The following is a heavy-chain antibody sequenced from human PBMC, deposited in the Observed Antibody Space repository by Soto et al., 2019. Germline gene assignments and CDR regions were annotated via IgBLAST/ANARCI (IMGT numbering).Heavy chain of an antibody. CDR2: ISGSGGST. V-gene: IGHV3-23*01. CDR3: ARDWLRLTYYYGMDV. CDR1: GFTFSSYA. D-gene: IGHD5-12*01. Sequence: GGSLRLSCAASGFTFSSYAMSWVRQAPGKGLEWVSAISGSGGSTYYADSVKGRFTISRDNAKNSLYLQMNSLRAEDTAVYYCARDWLRLTYYYGMDVWGQGTTVTVSS. J-gene: IGHJ6*02.